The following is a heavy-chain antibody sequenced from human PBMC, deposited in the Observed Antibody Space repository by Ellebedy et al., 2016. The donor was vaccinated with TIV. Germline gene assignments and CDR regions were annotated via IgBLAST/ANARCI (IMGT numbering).Heavy chain of an antibody. D-gene: IGHD2-2*02. Sequence: SETLSLTXTVSGGSISSSSYYWGWIRQPPGKGLEWIGSIYYSGSTYYNPSLKSRVTISVDTSKNQFSLKLSSVTAADTAVYYCARLYCSSTSCYTGHQGTYFDYWGQGTLVTVSS. CDR2: IYYSGST. V-gene: IGHV4-39*01. CDR1: GGSISSSSYY. CDR3: ARLYCSSTSCYTGHQGTYFDY. J-gene: IGHJ4*02.